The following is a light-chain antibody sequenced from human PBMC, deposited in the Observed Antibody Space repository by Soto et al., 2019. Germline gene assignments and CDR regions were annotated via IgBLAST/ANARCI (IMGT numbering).Light chain of an antibody. V-gene: IGLV2-14*01. J-gene: IGLJ2*01. CDR2: EVS. CDR1: NSDLGGYNY. CDR3: SSYTSSSTVV. Sequence: QSVLTQPASVSGSPGQSITISCTGTNSDLGGYNYVSWYQQHPGKAPKLMIYEVSNRPSGVSNRFSGSKSGNTASLTISGLQAEDEADYYCSSYTSSSTVVFGGGTKLAVL.